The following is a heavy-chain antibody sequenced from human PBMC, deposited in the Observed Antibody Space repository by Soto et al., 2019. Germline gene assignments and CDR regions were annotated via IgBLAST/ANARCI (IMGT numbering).Heavy chain of an antibody. J-gene: IGHJ4*02. CDR1: GGTFRNYP. CDR3: ARGPLVVLNYFES. CDR2: IFPLTDIP. Sequence: QVQLVQSGTEVKKPGSSVKVSCMASGGTFRNYPINWVRQAPGQGLEWMGSIFPLTDIPDYAQNFQARLTLSADKSTSTAYMELSSLTSDDTAMYFCARGPLVVLNYFESWGQGTLVTVSS. V-gene: IGHV1-69*02.